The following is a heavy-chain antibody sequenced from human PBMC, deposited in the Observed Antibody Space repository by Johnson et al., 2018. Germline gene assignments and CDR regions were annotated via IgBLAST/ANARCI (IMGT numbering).Heavy chain of an antibody. Sequence: SVKGRFTISRDNAKNSLYLQMNSLRAEDTAVYYCARDWGLRLGELSFYYGMDVWGQGTTVTVSS. V-gene: IGHV3-21*01. D-gene: IGHD3-16*02. J-gene: IGHJ6*02. CDR3: ARDWGLRLGELSFYYGMDV.